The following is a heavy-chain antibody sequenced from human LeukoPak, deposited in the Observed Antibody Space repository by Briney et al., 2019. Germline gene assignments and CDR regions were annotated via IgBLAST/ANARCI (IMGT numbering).Heavy chain of an antibody. CDR3: ALVKPYFYYMDV. CDR1: GYNFITYS. J-gene: IGHJ6*03. V-gene: IGHV5-51*01. Sequence: GESLRISCQGSGYNFITYSIGWVRQMPGKGLEWMGIINPGDSETTYSPSFRGQVIISVDKSIRTAYLHCISLKASDTAMYYCALVKPYFYYMDVWGKGTTVTVSS. CDR2: INPGDSET.